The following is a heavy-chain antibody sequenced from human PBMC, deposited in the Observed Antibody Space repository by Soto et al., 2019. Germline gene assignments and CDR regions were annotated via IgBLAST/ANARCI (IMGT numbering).Heavy chain of an antibody. J-gene: IGHJ6*02. CDR2: ISGSGGST. CDR3: AKDLVTGDRYSYGPYYGMDV. D-gene: IGHD5-18*01. Sequence: GGSLRLSCAASGFTFSSYAMSWVRQAPGKGLEWVSAISGSGGSTYYADSVKGRFTISRDNSKNTLYLQMNSLRAEDTAVYYCAKDLVTGDRYSYGPYYGMDVWGQGTTVTVSS. V-gene: IGHV3-23*01. CDR1: GFTFSSYA.